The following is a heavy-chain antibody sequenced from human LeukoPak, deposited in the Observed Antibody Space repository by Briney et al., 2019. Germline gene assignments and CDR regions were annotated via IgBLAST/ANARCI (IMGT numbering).Heavy chain of an antibody. J-gene: IGHJ5*02. CDR1: GGSFSGYY. V-gene: IGHV4-34*01. CDR3: ARGGRRITIFGVVMVWFDP. CDR2: INHSGST. D-gene: IGHD3-3*01. Sequence: SETLSLTCAVYGGSFSGYYWSWIRQPPGKGLEWIGEINHSGSTNYNPSLKSRATISVDTSKNQFSLKLSSVTAADTAVYYCARGGRRITIFGVVMVWFDPWGQGTLVTVSS.